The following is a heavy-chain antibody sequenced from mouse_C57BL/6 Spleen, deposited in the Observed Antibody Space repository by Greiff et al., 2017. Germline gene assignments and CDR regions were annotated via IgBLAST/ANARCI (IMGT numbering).Heavy chain of an antibody. CDR1: GYSITSGYY. Sequence: EVHLVESGPGLVKPSQSLSLTCSVTGYSITSGYYWNWIRQFPGNKLEWMGYISYDGSNNYNPSLKNRISITRDTSKNQFFMKLNSVTTADTATYYCARGRQLRPYFDYWGQGTTLTVSS. CDR2: ISYDGSN. J-gene: IGHJ2*01. D-gene: IGHD3-2*02. CDR3: ARGRQLRPYFDY. V-gene: IGHV3-6*01.